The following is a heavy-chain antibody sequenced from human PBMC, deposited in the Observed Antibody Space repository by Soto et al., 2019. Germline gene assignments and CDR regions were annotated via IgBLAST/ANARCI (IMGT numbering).Heavy chain of an antibody. CDR1: GGSISSGGYY. J-gene: IGHJ6*03. CDR2: IYYSGST. V-gene: IGHV4-31*03. D-gene: IGHD2-2*01. Sequence: SETLSLTCTVSGGSISSGGYYWSWIRQHPGKGLEWIGYIYYSGSTYYNPSLKSRVTISVDTSKNQFSLKLSSVTAADTAVYYCARQKQGYCSSTSCPPTTYGSGSYYLRKYYYYYMDVWGKGTTVTVSS. CDR3: ARQKQGYCSSTSCPPTTYGSGSYYLRKYYYYYMDV.